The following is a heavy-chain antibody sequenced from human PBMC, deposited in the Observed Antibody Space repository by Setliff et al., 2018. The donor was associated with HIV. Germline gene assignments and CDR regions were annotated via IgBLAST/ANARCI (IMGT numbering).Heavy chain of an antibody. CDR3: ARVPTSSWYVTTQRTKGYFHH. CDR1: GGSISSSSYY. CDR2: IYYSGNT. D-gene: IGHD6-13*01. V-gene: IGHV4-39*07. Sequence: SETLSLTCTVSGGSISSSSYYWGWIRQPPGKGLEWIGSIYYSGNTYYNPSLKSRVTILEDTSRNQFSLRLSSVTAADTAIYYCARVPTSSWYVTTQRTKGYFHHWGQGTLVTVSS. J-gene: IGHJ1*01.